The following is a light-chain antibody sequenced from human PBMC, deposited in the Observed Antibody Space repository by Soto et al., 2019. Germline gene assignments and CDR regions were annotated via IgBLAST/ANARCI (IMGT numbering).Light chain of an antibody. CDR1: SSDVGGYKY. CDR2: DVS. CDR3: CSYVGTYTWV. J-gene: IGLJ3*02. Sequence: QSVLTQPRSVSGSPGQSVTISCTGTSSDVGGYKYVSWYQQYPGKAPKLMIHDVSRRPSGVPDRFSGSKSGNTASLTISGLQAEDEADYYCCSYVGTYTWVFGGGTKVTVL. V-gene: IGLV2-11*01.